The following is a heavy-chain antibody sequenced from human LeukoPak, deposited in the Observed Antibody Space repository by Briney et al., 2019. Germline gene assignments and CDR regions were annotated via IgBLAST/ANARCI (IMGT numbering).Heavy chain of an antibody. CDR3: AREFYDFWSGYLDY. D-gene: IGHD3-3*01. Sequence: PGGSLRLSCAASGFTFSSYWMSWVRQAPGKGLEWVANIKQDGSEKYYVDSVKGRFTISRDNAKNSLYLQMNSLRAEDTAVYYCAREFYDFWSGYLDYWGQGTLVTVSS. CDR2: IKQDGSEK. V-gene: IGHV3-7*01. CDR1: GFTFSSYW. J-gene: IGHJ4*02.